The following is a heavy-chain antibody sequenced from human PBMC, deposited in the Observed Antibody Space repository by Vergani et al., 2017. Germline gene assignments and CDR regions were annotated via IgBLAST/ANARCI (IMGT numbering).Heavy chain of an antibody. CDR3: VRQNNVVRETDYFDC. Sequence: QLQLQESCSGLVKPSQTLSLNFAASGGPIRSGAFSWGRIRQPPGRGLQWIGHIFQSGSPDYNASLKSRVNISVDKSKNHFSLSLSSVPAADTAVYYCVRQNNVVRETDYFDCWGQGILVTVSS. D-gene: IGHD3-10*01. CDR2: IFQSGSP. V-gene: IGHV4-30-2*01. J-gene: IGHJ4*02. CDR1: GGPIRSGAFS.